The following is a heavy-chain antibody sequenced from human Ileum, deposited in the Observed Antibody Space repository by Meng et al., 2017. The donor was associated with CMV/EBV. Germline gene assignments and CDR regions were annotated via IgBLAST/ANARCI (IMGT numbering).Heavy chain of an antibody. J-gene: IGHJ4*02. Sequence: YLQESGPGLGKPSETPSLTCTVSGGSINSNNYYWGWIRQPPGKGLEWIGSIYYNGNTPYNPSLKSRVTISLDTSKNQFSLRLSSVTAADTAVYYCARDITGSHFDHWGQGVLVTVSS. CDR3: ARDITGSHFDH. V-gene: IGHV4-39*07. D-gene: IGHD1-20*01. CDR2: IYYNGNT. CDR1: GGSINSNNYY.